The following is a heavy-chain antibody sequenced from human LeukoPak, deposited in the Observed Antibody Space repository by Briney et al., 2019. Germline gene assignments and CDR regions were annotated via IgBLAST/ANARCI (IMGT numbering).Heavy chain of an antibody. J-gene: IGHJ4*02. V-gene: IGHV1-69*04. D-gene: IGHD2-2*01. Sequence: ASVKVSCKASGGTFSSYAISWVRQAPGQGLEWMGRIIPILGIANYAQKFQGRVTITADKSTSTAYMELSSLRSEDTAVYYCARDCSSTSCFDYWGQGTLVTVSS. CDR1: GGTFSSYA. CDR2: IIPILGIA. CDR3: ARDCSSTSCFDY.